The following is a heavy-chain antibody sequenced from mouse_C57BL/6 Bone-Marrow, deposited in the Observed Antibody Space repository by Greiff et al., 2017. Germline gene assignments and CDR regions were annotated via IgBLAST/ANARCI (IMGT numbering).Heavy chain of an antibody. CDR1: GFTFSSYA. D-gene: IGHD2-12*01. CDR3: TRETTGGYFDV. V-gene: IGHV5-9-1*02. Sequence: EVMLVESGAGLVKPGGSLKLSCAASGFTFSSYAMSWVHQTPEKRLEWVAYISSGGDYIYYADTVKGRFTISRDNARNTLYLQMSSLKSEATAMYYCTRETTGGYFDVWGTGTTVTVSS. CDR2: ISSGGDYI. J-gene: IGHJ1*03.